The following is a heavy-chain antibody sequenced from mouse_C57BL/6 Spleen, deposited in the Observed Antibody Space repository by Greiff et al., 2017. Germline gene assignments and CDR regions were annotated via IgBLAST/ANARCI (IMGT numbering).Heavy chain of an antibody. D-gene: IGHD2-4*01. Sequence: QVQLQQPGAELVKPGASVTLSCKASGYTFTSYWMQWVKQRPGQGLEWIGEIDPSDSFTNSNQKFKGKATLTVDTSSSTAYMQLSSLTSEDSAVYYCARGDDYPAWFAYWGQGTLVTVSA. J-gene: IGHJ3*01. CDR1: GYTFTSYW. V-gene: IGHV1-50*01. CDR3: ARGDDYPAWFAY. CDR2: IDPSDSFT.